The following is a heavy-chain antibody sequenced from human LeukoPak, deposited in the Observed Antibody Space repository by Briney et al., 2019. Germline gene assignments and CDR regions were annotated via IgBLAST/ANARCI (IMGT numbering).Heavy chain of an antibody. D-gene: IGHD1/OR15-1a*01. CDR2: IYPGDSDT. CDR1: GYKFISYW. J-gene: IGHJ3*02. CDR3: ARLEQGAFDI. V-gene: IGHV5-51*01. Sequence: GESLKISCKNSGYKFISYWIAWVRQMPGKGLEWMGIIYPGDSDTRYSPSFQGQVTISADKSISTAYLQWSSLKASDTAMYYCARLEQGAFDIWGQGTMVTVSS.